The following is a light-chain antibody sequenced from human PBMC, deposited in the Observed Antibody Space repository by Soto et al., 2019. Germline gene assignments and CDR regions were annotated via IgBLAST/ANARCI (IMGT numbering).Light chain of an antibody. CDR2: DAS. J-gene: IGKJ1*01. V-gene: IGKV3-11*01. CDR3: LQYGSSVWT. Sequence: EIVLTQSPATLSLSPGERATLSCRASQSVSSYLAWYQQKPGQAPRLLIYDASNRATGIPARFSGSGSGTDFTLTIPRLEPEDFAVYYCLQYGSSVWTFGQGTKVDIK. CDR1: QSVSSY.